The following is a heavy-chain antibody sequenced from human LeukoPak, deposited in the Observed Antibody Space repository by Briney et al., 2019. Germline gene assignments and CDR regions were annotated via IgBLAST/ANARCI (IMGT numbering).Heavy chain of an antibody. Sequence: ASVKVSCKTSGYTFTTYDINWVRQATGQGLEWMGWMNPNSGNTGYAQKFQGRVTMTRDTSKSTAYMELSSLRSEDTAVYYCATTTRESGFNWGSCDYWGQGTLVTVSS. V-gene: IGHV1-8*01. CDR2: MNPNSGNT. D-gene: IGHD7-27*01. CDR3: ATTTRESGFNWGSCDY. CDR1: GYTFTTYD. J-gene: IGHJ4*02.